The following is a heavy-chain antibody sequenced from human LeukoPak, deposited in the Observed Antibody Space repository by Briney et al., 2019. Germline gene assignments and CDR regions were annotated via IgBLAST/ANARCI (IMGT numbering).Heavy chain of an antibody. CDR1: GFTFSSYS. CDR2: ISSSSSYI. D-gene: IGHD6-13*01. J-gene: IGHJ6*02. CDR3: ARGSLAAAGTFFVYYYYGMDV. Sequence: GGSLRLSCAASGFTFSSYSMNWVRQAPGKGLEWVSSISSSSSYIYYADSVKGRFTISRDNAKNSLYLQMNSLRAEDTAVYYCARGSLAAAGTFFVYYYYGMDVWGQGTTVTVSS. V-gene: IGHV3-21*01.